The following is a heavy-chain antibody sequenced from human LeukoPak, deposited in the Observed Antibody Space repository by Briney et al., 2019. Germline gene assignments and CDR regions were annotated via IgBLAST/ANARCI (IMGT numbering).Heavy chain of an antibody. CDR2: ISWNSGSI. V-gene: IGHV3-9*01. D-gene: IGHD5-18*01. CDR1: GFTFDDYA. Sequence: PGGSLRLSRAASGFTFDDYAMHWVRQAPGKGLEWVSGISWNSGSIGYADSVKGRFTISRDNAKNSLYPQMNSLRAEDTALYYCATDTDHTAMYYGIDVWGQGTTVTVSS. J-gene: IGHJ6*02. CDR3: ATDTDHTAMYYGIDV.